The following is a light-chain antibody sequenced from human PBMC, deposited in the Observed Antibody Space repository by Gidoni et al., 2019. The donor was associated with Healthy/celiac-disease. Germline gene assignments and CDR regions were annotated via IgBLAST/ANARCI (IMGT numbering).Light chain of an antibody. J-gene: IGKJ5*01. CDR2: DAS. V-gene: IGKV1-33*01. CDR3: QQYDNLLIT. Sequence: TQLTQSPPSLSASVGDRVTITCQASQDISNYLNWYQQKPGKAPKLLIYDASNLETRVSSRISRSRSGTDFTFTISSLQPEDIATYYCQQYDNLLITFGQGTRLEIK. CDR1: QDISNY.